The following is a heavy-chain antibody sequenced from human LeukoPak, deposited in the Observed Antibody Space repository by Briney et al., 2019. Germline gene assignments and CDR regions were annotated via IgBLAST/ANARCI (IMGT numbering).Heavy chain of an antibody. CDR2: ISYDGSNK. CDR3: AKGLHSYGPSGWFDP. CDR1: GFTFSSYG. V-gene: IGHV3-30*18. D-gene: IGHD5-18*01. J-gene: IGHJ5*02. Sequence: GGSLRLSCAASGFTFSSYGMHWVRQAPGKGLEWVAVISYDGSNKYYADSVKGRFTISRDNSKNTLYLRMNSLRADDTAVYYCAKGLHSYGPSGWFDPWGQGTLVTVSS.